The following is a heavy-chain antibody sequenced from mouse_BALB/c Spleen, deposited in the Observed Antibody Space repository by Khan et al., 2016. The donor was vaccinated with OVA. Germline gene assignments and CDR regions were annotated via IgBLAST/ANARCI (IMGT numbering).Heavy chain of an antibody. CDR1: GFTFSTYG. CDR2: VSTGGHYT. V-gene: IGHV5-6*01. D-gene: IGHD1-1*01. J-gene: IGHJ3*01. Sequence: EVKLLESGGDVVKPGGSLKLSCAASGFTFSTYGMSWVRQTPDKRLEWVATVSTGGHYTYYPDTVKGRFTISRDNAKNTLYLQMSSLKSEDTAMFYCARLAYYYDSEGFAYWGQGTLVTASA. CDR3: ARLAYYYDSEGFAY.